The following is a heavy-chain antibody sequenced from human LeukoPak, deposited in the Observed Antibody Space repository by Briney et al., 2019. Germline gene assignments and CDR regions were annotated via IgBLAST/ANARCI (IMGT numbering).Heavy chain of an antibody. CDR1: GFSFSDYG. CDR3: AKRGDWNSRFSYYYFMDG. D-gene: IGHD1-7*01. V-gene: IGHV3-30*02. CDR2: IRYNGNDK. Sequence: AGGSLRLSCAASGFSFSDYGMLWVRQAPGKGLEWVALIRYNGNDKYYEDSVKGRFTISRDNSKNTLYLQMNSLRAEDTAVYYCAKRGDWNSRFSYYYFMDGWGKGTTVTVSS. J-gene: IGHJ6*03.